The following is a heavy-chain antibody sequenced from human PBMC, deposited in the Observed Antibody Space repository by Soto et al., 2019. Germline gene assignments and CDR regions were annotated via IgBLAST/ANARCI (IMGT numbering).Heavy chain of an antibody. CDR1: GYTFTIYA. CDR2: INAGNGNT. J-gene: IGHJ5*02. Sequence: ASVKVSCKASGYTFTIYAMHWVRQAPGQRLERIRWINAGNGNTKYSQKFQGRVTITRDTSASTAYMELSSLRSEDTAVYYCAREKAPGPYYDFWSGYWGWFDPWGQGTLVTVSS. CDR3: AREKAPGPYYDFWSGYWGWFDP. V-gene: IGHV1-3*01. D-gene: IGHD3-3*01.